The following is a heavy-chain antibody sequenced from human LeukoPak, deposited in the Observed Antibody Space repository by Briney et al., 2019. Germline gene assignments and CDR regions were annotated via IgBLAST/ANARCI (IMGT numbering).Heavy chain of an antibody. V-gene: IGHV4-39*01. D-gene: IGHD3-22*01. CDR2: IYYSGST. CDR1: GGSISGSTYY. CDR3: ARAGSYYDSSGYYQLDF. J-gene: IGHJ4*02. Sequence: SETLSLTCTVSGGSISGSTYYWGWIRQPPGKGLEWNGSIYYSGSTYYNSSLKSRVTISVDTSKNQFSLKLSSVTAADTAVYYCARAGSYYDSSGYYQLDFWGQGTLVTVSS.